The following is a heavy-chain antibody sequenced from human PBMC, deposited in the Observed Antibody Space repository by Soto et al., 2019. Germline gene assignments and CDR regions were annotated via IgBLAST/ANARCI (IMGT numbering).Heavy chain of an antibody. CDR3: AVYLPGAGGVGY. CDR2: IYYSGST. V-gene: IGHV4-59*01. J-gene: IGHJ4*02. CDR1: GGSISSYY. D-gene: IGHD6-19*01. Sequence: PSETLSLTCTVPGGSISSYYWSWIRQPPGKGLEWIGYIYYSGSTNYNPSLKSRVTISVDTSKNQFSLKLSSVTAADTAVYYCAVYLPGAGGVGYWGQGTLVTSPQ.